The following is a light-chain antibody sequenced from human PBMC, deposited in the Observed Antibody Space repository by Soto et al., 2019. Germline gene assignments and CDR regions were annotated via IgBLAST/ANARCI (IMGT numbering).Light chain of an antibody. J-gene: IGKJ2*01. CDR1: QSVSSY. CDR2: DAS. V-gene: IGKV3-11*01. Sequence: EIVLTQSPATLSLSPGERATLSCRASQSVSSYLAWSQQNPGQAPRLLIYDASNRATGIPARFSGSGSGTDFTLTISSLEPEDFAVYYCQQRSNWPYTCGQGTKLEIK. CDR3: QQRSNWPYT.